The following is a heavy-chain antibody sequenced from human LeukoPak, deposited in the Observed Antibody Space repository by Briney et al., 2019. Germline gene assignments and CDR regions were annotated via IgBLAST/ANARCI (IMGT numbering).Heavy chain of an antibody. CDR1: GFTFSSYA. Sequence: GGSLRLSCAASGFTFSSYAMHWVRQAPGKGLEWVAVISYDGSNKYYADSVKGRFTISRDIAKNTLYLQMNSLRAEDTGVCYCAKDHYWSIDYWGRGTLVTVSS. D-gene: IGHD3-3*01. CDR2: ISYDGSNK. J-gene: IGHJ4*02. CDR3: AKDHYWSIDY. V-gene: IGHV3-30*04.